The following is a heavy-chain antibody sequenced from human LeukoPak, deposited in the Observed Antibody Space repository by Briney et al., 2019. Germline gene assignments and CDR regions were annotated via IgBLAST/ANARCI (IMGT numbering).Heavy chain of an antibody. J-gene: IGHJ4*02. D-gene: IGHD6-13*01. CDR3: ARGPMAAAGTFFDY. CDR1: GGSFSGYY. V-gene: IGHV4-34*01. Sequence: SETLSLTCAVYGGSFSGYYWSWIRQPPGKGLEWIGEINHSGGTNYNPSLKSRVTISVDTSKNQFSLKLSSVTAADTAVYYCARGPMAAAGTFFDYWGQGTLVTVSS. CDR2: INHSGGT.